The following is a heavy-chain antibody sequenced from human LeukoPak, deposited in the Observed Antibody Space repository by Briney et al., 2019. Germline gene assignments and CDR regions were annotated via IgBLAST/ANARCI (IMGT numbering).Heavy chain of an antibody. CDR3: ARDGPVPDPTYYYMDV. Sequence: PSETLSLTCAVYGGSFSCYYWSWIRQPPGKGLEWIGEINHSGSTNYNPSLKSRVTISVDTSKNQFSLKLSSVTAADTAVYYCARDGPVPDPTYYYMDVWGKGTTVTVSS. CDR2: INHSGST. V-gene: IGHV4-34*01. D-gene: IGHD1-14*01. J-gene: IGHJ6*03. CDR1: GGSFSCYY.